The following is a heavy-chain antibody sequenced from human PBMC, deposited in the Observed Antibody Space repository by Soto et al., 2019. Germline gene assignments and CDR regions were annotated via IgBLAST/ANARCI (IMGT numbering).Heavy chain of an antibody. CDR3: AGEDRTGITGAGYFDY. V-gene: IGHV1-69*13. CDR2: IIPIFGTA. CDR1: GGTFSSYA. Sequence: SVKVSCKASGGTFSSYAISWVRQAPGQGLEWMGGIIPIFGTANYAQKFQGRVTITADESTSTAYMELSSLRSEDTAVYYCAGEDRTGITGAGYFDYWGQGTLVTVSS. D-gene: IGHD1-20*01. J-gene: IGHJ4*02.